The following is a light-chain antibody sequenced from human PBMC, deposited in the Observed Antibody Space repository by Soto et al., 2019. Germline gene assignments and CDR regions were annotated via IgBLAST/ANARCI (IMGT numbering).Light chain of an antibody. V-gene: IGKV1D-16*01. CDR1: QGISTW. CDR2: GAS. CDR3: QHYNTYPWT. Sequence: EIQMTQSPSSVSASVGDRVTITCRASQGISTWLAWYQQKAGKAPNLLIYGASNLHSGVPSRFSGSGSGTEFTLTISSLQPGDFATYYCQHYNTYPWTFGQGTKVDIK. J-gene: IGKJ1*01.